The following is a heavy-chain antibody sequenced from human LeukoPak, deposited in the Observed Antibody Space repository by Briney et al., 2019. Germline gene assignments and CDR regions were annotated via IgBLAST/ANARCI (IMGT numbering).Heavy chain of an antibody. CDR2: INPSGGST. CDR1: GYNFISYY. CDR3: ARDFDYDSSGQKVLGY. D-gene: IGHD3-22*01. Sequence: ASVKVSCKASGYNFISYYMHWVRQAPGQGLEWMGIINPSGGSTSYAQKFQGRVTMTRDMSTSTVYMELRSLRSEDTAVYYCARDFDYDSSGQKVLGYWGQGTLVTVSS. V-gene: IGHV1-46*01. J-gene: IGHJ4*02.